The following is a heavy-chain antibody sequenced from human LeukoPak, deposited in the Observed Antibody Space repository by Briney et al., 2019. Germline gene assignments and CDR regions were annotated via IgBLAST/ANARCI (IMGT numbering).Heavy chain of an antibody. J-gene: IGHJ4*02. CDR3: AKGELKYLPDY. D-gene: IGHD1-26*01. Sequence: GRSLRLSCAASGLIVSNNYMNWVRQAPGKGLEWVSALYIGGNTYYADSVRGRFTISRDNSKNTLYLQMNSLRAEDTAVYYCAKGELKYLPDYWGQGTLVTVSS. CDR2: LYIGGNT. CDR1: GLIVSNNY. V-gene: IGHV3-53*01.